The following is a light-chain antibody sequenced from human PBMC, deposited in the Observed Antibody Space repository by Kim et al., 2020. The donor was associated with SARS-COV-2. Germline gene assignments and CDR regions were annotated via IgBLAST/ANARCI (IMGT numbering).Light chain of an antibody. CDR1: ESISNW. CDR2: KAS. J-gene: IGKJ2*01. V-gene: IGKV1-5*03. CDR3: QQYNSYPYT. Sequence: SASVGDRVAITCRASESISNWLAWYQQKPGKAPKLLIYKASNLQPGVPSRFSDSGSGTEFTLTISSLQPDDFATYYCQQYNSYPYTFGQGTKLEI.